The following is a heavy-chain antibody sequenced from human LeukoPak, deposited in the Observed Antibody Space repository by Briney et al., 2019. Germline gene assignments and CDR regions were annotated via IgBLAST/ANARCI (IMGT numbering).Heavy chain of an antibody. Sequence: GGSLRLSCAASRFTFSSYAMHWVRQAPGKGLEWVAVISYDGSNKYYADSVKGRFTISRDNSKNTLYLQMNSLRAEDTAVYYCARGTIFGVVTDYMDVWGKGTTVTVSS. CDR1: RFTFSSYA. V-gene: IGHV3-30*01. J-gene: IGHJ6*03. CDR3: ARGTIFGVVTDYMDV. D-gene: IGHD3-3*01. CDR2: ISYDGSNK.